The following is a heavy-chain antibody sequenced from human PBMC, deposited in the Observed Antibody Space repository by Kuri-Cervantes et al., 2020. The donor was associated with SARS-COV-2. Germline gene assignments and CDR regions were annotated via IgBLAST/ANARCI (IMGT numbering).Heavy chain of an antibody. V-gene: IGHV3-9*03. Sequence: GGSLRLSCAASGFTFDDYAMHWVRQAPGKGLEWVSGISWNSGGIGYADSVKGRFTISRDNAMNSLYLQMNSLRAEDMALYYCAKDRAYFWSGYFYFDFWGRGTLVTVSS. D-gene: IGHD3-3*01. CDR2: ISWNSGGI. CDR3: AKDRAYFWSGYFYFDF. J-gene: IGHJ4*02. CDR1: GFTFDDYA.